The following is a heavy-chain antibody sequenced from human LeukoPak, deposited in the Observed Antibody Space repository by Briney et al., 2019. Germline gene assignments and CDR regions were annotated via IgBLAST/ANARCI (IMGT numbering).Heavy chain of an antibody. V-gene: IGHV3-21*01. D-gene: IGHD1-26*01. CDR1: GFTFSSYS. Sequence: PGGSLRLSCAASGFTFSSYSMNWVRQAPGEGLEWVSSISSSSSYIYYADSVKGRFTISRDNAKNSLYLQMNSLRAEDTAVYYCARDTLVVGGYFDYWGQGTLVTVSS. J-gene: IGHJ4*02. CDR3: ARDTLVVGGYFDY. CDR2: ISSSSSYI.